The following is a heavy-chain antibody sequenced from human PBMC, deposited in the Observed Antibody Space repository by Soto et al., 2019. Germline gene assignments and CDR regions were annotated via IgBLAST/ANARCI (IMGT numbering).Heavy chain of an antibody. Sequence: ASVKVSCKASGYTFTSYGISWVRQAPGQGLEWMGWISAYNGNTNYAQKLQGRVTMTTDTSTSTAYMELRSLRSDDTAVYYCARLDGSYYDFWSGYLRVVGNPLVNDYWGQ. CDR2: ISAYNGNT. J-gene: IGHJ4*01. V-gene: IGHV1-18*01. CDR3: ARLDGSYYDFWSGYLRVVGNPLVNDY. CDR1: GYTFTSYG. D-gene: IGHD3-3*01.